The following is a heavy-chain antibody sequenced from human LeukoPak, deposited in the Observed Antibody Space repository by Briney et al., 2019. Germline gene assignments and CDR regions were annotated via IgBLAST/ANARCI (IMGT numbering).Heavy chain of an antibody. CDR2: INPSGGST. CDR1: GYTFTSYY. CDR3: ASRTRSGYDPILDAFDI. J-gene: IGHJ3*02. V-gene: IGHV1-46*01. D-gene: IGHD5-12*01. Sequence: ASVKVSCKASGYTFTSYYMHWVRQAPGQGLEWMGIINPSGGSTSYAQKFQGRVTMTRDTSISTAYMELSRLRSDDTAVYYCASRTRSGYDPILDAFDIWGQGTMVTVSS.